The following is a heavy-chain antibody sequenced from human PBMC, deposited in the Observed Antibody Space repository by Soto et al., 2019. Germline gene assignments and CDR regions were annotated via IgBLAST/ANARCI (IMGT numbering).Heavy chain of an antibody. J-gene: IGHJ3*02. Sequence: SQTLSLTCAIPGDSVSINSAAWNWIRQSPSRGLEWLGRTYYRSKWYNDYAVSVKSRITINPDTSKNQFSLQLNSVTPEDTAVYYCARMRAIFGVVNDAFGIWGQGTMVTVSS. CDR1: GDSVSINSAA. V-gene: IGHV6-1*01. D-gene: IGHD3-3*01. CDR2: TYYRSKWYN. CDR3: ARMRAIFGVVNDAFGI.